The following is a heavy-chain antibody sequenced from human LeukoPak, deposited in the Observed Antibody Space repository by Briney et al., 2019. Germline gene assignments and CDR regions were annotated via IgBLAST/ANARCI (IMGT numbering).Heavy chain of an antibody. Sequence: PSETLSLTCTVPGASISSYYWSWIRHPPGKGLEWIGYIYYSGSTHYNPSLKSRVTISLDTSKNQFSLNLSSVTAADTAVYYCARYDGNFDYWGQGTLVTVSS. D-gene: IGHD2-8*01. CDR1: GASISSYY. CDR3: ARYDGNFDY. V-gene: IGHV4-59*01. CDR2: IYYSGST. J-gene: IGHJ4*02.